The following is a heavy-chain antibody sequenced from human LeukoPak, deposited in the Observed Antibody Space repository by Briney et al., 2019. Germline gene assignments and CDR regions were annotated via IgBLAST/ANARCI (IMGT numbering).Heavy chain of an antibody. CDR3: APQQTYSPYNWFDP. Sequence: GGSLRLSCVGSGFTISNYWVHWVRQAPGTGLVWVSRIHPDGSITTYADSVKGRFTISRDNAKNTLYLQMNSLRAEDTAVYYCAPQQTYSPYNWFDPWGQGTLVTVSS. V-gene: IGHV3-74*03. D-gene: IGHD5-12*01. CDR2: IHPDGSIT. CDR1: GFTISNYW. J-gene: IGHJ5*02.